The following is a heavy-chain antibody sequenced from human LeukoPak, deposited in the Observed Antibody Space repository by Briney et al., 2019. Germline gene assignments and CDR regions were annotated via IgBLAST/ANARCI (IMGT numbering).Heavy chain of an antibody. CDR3: ARRVEY. J-gene: IGHJ4*02. Sequence: SETLSLTCAVYGGSFSGYYWSWIRQPPGKGLEWIGEINHSGSTNYNPSLKSRVTISVDTSKNQFSLKLSSVTAADTAVHYCARRVEYWGQGTLVTVSS. V-gene: IGHV4-34*01. CDR1: GGSFSGYY. CDR2: INHSGST. D-gene: IGHD2-15*01.